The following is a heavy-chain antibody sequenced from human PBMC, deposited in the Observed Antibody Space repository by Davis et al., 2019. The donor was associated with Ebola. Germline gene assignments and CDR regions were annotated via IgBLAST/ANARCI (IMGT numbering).Heavy chain of an antibody. V-gene: IGHV1-46*01. CDR1: GYTFTSYY. CDR2: INPSGGST. Sequence: AASVKVSCKASGYTFTSYYMHWVRQAPGQGLEWMGIINPSGGSTNYAQKLQGRVTMTTDTSTSTAYMELRSLRSDDTAVYYCARRSTMIVAHFDYWGQGTLVTVSS. J-gene: IGHJ4*02. CDR3: ARRSTMIVAHFDY. D-gene: IGHD3-22*01.